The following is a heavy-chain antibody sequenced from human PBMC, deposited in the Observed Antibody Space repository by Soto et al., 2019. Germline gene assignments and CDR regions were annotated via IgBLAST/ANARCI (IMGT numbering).Heavy chain of an antibody. CDR1: EYKFVNHW. CDR2: IDLSYSYK. D-gene: IGHD3-22*01. CDR3: ARHGGPHYDRSGYPYALDN. J-gene: IGHJ4*01. Sequence: KVSLNGAEYKFVNHWVSWMLKKPGEGLEWMGSIDLSYSYKSYSPSFQGHVSFSADTSIHTAYLQWSSLRASDTAMYYCARHGGPHYDRSGYPYALDNWGQGTSLTVSS. V-gene: IGHV5-10-1*01.